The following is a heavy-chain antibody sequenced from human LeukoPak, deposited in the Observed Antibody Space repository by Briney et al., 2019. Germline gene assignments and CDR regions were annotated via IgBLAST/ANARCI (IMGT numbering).Heavy chain of an antibody. D-gene: IGHD3-9*01. CDR1: GASISTNSYY. Sequence: SETLSLTCTVSGASISTNSYYWGWIRQPPGKGLEWIGGIYYSGSTYYNPSLKSRVTISIDTSKNQFSLGLRSVTAADTAVYYCAREILYGSTGYYLWGQGTVVTVSS. CDR3: AREILYGSTGYYL. J-gene: IGHJ4*02. CDR2: IYYSGST. V-gene: IGHV4-39*07.